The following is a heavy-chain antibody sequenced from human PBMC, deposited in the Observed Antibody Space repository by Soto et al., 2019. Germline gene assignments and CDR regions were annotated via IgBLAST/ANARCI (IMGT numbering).Heavy chain of an antibody. J-gene: IGHJ5*02. V-gene: IGHV3-30-3*01. D-gene: IGHD3-22*01. Sequence: GGSLRLSCAASGFPFSSYAMHWVRQAPGKGLEWVAVISYDGSNKYYADSVKGRFTISRDNSKNTLYLQMNSLRAEDTAVYYCAREVVADYYDSSGYDWFDPWGQGTLVTVSS. CDR3: AREVVADYYDSSGYDWFDP. CDR1: GFPFSSYA. CDR2: ISYDGSNK.